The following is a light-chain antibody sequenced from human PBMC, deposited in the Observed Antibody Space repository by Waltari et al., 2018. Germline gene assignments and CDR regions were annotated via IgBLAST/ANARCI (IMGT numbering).Light chain of an antibody. V-gene: IGKV3-11*01. CDR1: QSVGGS. J-gene: IGKJ4*01. CDR3: QQRSNWLS. CDR2: DAS. Sequence: ETVLTQSPATLSLSAGERATLSCRASQSVGGSLAWYQQKPGQAPRLLIYDASKRATGIPARFSGSGSGTDFTLTISSLEPEDCAVYYCQQRSNWLSFGGGTKVEIK.